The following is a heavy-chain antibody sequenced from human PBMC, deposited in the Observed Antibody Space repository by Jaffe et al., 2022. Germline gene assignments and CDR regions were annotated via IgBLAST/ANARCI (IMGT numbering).Heavy chain of an antibody. D-gene: IGHD4-17*01. V-gene: IGHV3-9*01. J-gene: IGHJ4*02. CDR2: ISWNSGSI. Sequence: EVQLVESGGGLVQPGRSLRLSCAASGFTFDDYAMHWVRQAPGKGLEWVSGISWNSGSIGYADSVKGRFTISRDNAKNSLYLQMNSLRAEDTALYYCAKDMLATVTNGGFDYWGQGTLVTVSS. CDR3: AKDMLATVTNGGFDY. CDR1: GFTFDDYA.